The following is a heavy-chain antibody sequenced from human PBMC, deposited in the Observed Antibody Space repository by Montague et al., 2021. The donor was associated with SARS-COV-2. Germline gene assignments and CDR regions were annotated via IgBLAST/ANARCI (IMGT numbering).Heavy chain of an antibody. Sequence: SLRLSCAASGFIFRHYAMSWVRQAPGKELEWVSGISTSGDYTYYADSLKGRFTISRDNSRNTLYLQMNSLRAEDTAIYYCAKDREMDYSADYWGQGTLVTVSS. D-gene: IGHD5-24*01. CDR1: GFIFRHYA. CDR3: AKDREMDYSADY. CDR2: ISTSGDYT. V-gene: IGHV3-23*01. J-gene: IGHJ4*02.